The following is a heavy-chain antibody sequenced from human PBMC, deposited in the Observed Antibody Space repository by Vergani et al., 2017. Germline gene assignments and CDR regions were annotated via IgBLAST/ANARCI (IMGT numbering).Heavy chain of an antibody. V-gene: IGHV3-11*01. CDR2: ISSSGSTI. D-gene: IGHD6-19*01. CDR1: GFTFSDYY. Sequence: QVQLVESGGGLVKPGGSLRLSCAASGFTFSDYYMSWIRQAPGKGLEWVSYISSSGSTIYYADSVKGRFTISRDNAKNSLYLQMNSLRTEDTALYYCAKHLSGWPEYYYYYYGMNVWGQGTTVTVSS. CDR3: AKHLSGWPEYYYYYYGMNV. J-gene: IGHJ6*02.